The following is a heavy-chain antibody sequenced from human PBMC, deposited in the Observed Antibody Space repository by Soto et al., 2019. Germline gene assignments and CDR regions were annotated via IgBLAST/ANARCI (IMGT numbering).Heavy chain of an antibody. CDR3: AKDSWYFDL. Sequence: PGGSLRLSCLGSGFSPTQYWMSWVRQTPGKGLEWVAKINEYGTKRAYMESVEGRFTISRDNAKNTVSLQMNSLRVEDTGVHYCAKDSWYFDLWSQGSQVTVS. D-gene: IGHD6-13*01. CDR1: GFSPTQYW. CDR2: INEYGTKR. V-gene: IGHV3-7*01. J-gene: IGHJ4*02.